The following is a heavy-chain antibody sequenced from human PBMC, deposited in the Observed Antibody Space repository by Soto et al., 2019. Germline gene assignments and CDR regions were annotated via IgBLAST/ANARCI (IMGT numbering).Heavy chain of an antibody. CDR3: ARDPGGFATTGEYFQH. Sequence: TVSSNYMSWVRHSPGKGLEWVSVIYSGGSTYYADSVKGRFTISRDIAKNSLLLHMKSLRAEDTAVYFCARDPGGFATTGEYFQHWGRGTLVTVSS. V-gene: IGHV3-53*01. CDR1: TVSSNY. D-gene: IGHD1-1*01. CDR2: IYSGGST. J-gene: IGHJ1*01.